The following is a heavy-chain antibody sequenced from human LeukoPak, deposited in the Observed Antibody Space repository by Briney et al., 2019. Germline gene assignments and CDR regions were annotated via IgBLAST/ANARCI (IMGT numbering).Heavy chain of an antibody. Sequence: GGSLRLSCAASGFTFSSYSMNWVRQAPGKGLDWVSYIDSSSSTIYYADSVKGRFTISRDNAKNSLSLQMNSLRAEDTAVYYCARDGDSSSWYLAYYYYGMDVWGQGTTVTVSS. CDR2: IDSSSSTI. V-gene: IGHV3-48*04. CDR1: GFTFSSYS. CDR3: ARDGDSSSWYLAYYYYGMDV. J-gene: IGHJ6*02. D-gene: IGHD6-13*01.